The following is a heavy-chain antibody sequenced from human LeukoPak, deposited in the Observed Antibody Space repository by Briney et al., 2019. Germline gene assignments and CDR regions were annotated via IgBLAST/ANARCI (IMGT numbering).Heavy chain of an antibody. J-gene: IGHJ4*02. V-gene: IGHV1-8*01. Sequence: ASVKVSCKASGYTFTSYDINWVRQATGQGLEWMGWMNPNSGNTGYAQKFQGRVTMTRNTSISTAYMELSSLRSEDTAVYYCATLEQPLVPFDYWGQGTLVTVSS. D-gene: IGHD6-13*01. CDR1: GYTFTSYD. CDR2: MNPNSGNT. CDR3: ATLEQPLVPFDY.